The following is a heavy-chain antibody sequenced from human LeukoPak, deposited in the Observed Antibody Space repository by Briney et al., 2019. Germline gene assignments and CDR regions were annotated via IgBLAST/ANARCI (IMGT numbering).Heavy chain of an antibody. V-gene: IGHV3-15*01. D-gene: IGHD2-21*02. CDR2: IKDKNSGGTV. J-gene: IGHJ4*02. Sequence: GETLRLSCEVSGLTFSNAWLSWVRQAPGKGLEWVGRIKDKNSGGTVDYGALVQGRFTISRGDSKSTLYLQMNSLRTEDTAVYYCTTVTHVGGGPGDQGTLVTVSS. CDR3: TTVTHVGGGP. CDR1: GLTFSNAW.